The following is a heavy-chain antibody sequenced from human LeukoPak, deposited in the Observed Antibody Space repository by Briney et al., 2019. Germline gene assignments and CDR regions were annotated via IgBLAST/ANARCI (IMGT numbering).Heavy chain of an antibody. CDR3: ARGNYDSSGWYYLDY. CDR1: GYTFTGYY. V-gene: IGHV1-2*02. J-gene: IGHJ4*02. D-gene: IGHD3-22*01. CDR2: INPNSGGT. Sequence: ASVKVSCKASGYTFTGYYMHWVRQAPGQGLEWMGWINPNSGGTNYAQKFQGRVTMTRDTSISTAYMELSRLRSDDTAVYYCARGNYDSSGWYYLDYWGQGTLVTVSS.